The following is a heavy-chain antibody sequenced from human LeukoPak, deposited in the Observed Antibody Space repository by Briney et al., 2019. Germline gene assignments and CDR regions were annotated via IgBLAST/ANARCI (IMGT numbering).Heavy chain of an antibody. CDR3: ARGFSGDLFDY. CDR1: GGSISSYY. CDR2: IYYSGST. D-gene: IGHD6-19*01. V-gene: IGHV4-59*01. J-gene: IGHJ4*02. Sequence: SETLSLTCTVSGGSISSYYWNWIRQPPGKGLEWIGYIYYSGSTNYNPSLKSRVTISVDTSKNQFSLKLSSVTAADTAVYYCARGFSGDLFDYWGQGTLVTLSS.